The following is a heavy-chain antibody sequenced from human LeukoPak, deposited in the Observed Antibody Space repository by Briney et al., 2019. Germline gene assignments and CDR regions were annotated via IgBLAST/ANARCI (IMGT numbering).Heavy chain of an antibody. J-gene: IGHJ4*02. CDR2: IYHSGST. D-gene: IGHD3-10*01. CDR1: GYSISRGYY. Sequence: PSETLSLTCAVSGYSISRGYYWGWIRQAPGKGLEWIGSIYHSGSTQYDPSLKSLLIISVATSKNQFSLKLSSVTAADTAVYFCARHPFDRVFFDYWGQGTLVTVSS. CDR3: ARHPFDRVFFDY. V-gene: IGHV4-38-2*01.